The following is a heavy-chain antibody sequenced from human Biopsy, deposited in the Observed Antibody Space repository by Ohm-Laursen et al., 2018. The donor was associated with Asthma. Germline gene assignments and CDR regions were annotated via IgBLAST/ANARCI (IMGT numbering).Heavy chain of an antibody. Sequence: GSSVKVSCKPPGGTFSNFAISWVRQAPGQGLEWLGGIMTVFGTTNYAQKFQGRVTITADESTSTAYMEVTSLRSEDTAIYYCARCQVGYSSGWSLLLKKIYYSGMDVWGQGTAVTVSS. J-gene: IGHJ6*02. CDR2: IMTVFGTT. V-gene: IGHV1-69*01. CDR1: GGTFSNFA. D-gene: IGHD6-13*01. CDR3: ARCQVGYSSGWSLLLKKIYYSGMDV.